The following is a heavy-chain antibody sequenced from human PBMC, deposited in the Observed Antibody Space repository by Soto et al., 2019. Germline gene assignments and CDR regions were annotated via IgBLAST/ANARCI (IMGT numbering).Heavy chain of an antibody. CDR2: IYDGSNK. J-gene: IGHJ4*02. V-gene: IGHV3-30*18. D-gene: IGHD1-26*01. CDR3: AKDSQNHVVPAASGSYYQNGPSFDY. Sequence: PGGSLRLSCAASGFTFSSYSMHWVRQAPGKGLEWVAVIYDGSNKYYADSVKGRFTISRDNSKNTVYLQMNSLRAEDTAVYYCAKDSQNHVVPAASGSYYQNGPSFDYWGQGTLVTVSS. CDR1: GFTFSSYS.